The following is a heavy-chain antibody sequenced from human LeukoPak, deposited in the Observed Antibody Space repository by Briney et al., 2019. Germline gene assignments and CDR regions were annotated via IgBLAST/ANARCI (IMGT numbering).Heavy chain of an antibody. J-gene: IGHJ6*03. D-gene: IGHD6-13*01. CDR2: INPNSCGT. V-gene: IGHV1-2*02. CDR1: RYTFTGYY. Sequence: RASVKVSCKASRYTFTGYYMHWVRQAPGQGVKGMGWINPNSCGTNYAQMFQGRVTMTRDTSISTVYVELSRLRSDDTAVYYCARVPGGRAAAGTVIYYMDVWGKGTTVIVSS. CDR3: ARVPGGRAAAGTVIYYMDV.